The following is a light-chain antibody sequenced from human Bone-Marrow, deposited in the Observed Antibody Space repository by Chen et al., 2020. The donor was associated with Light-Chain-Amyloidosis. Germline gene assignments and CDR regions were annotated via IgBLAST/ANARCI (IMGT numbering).Light chain of an antibody. J-gene: IGLJ3*02. CDR2: STT. CDR3: LLYDGGVQGM. V-gene: IGLV7-43*01. Sequence: QTVVTQEPSVTVPPGGTVTLPCASSTGPVTSGNYPTWLQQKPGQAPRTLIYSTTQKYSWTPARFSGSLLGGKAALTLSGVQPEDEADYYCLLYDGGVQGMFGGGTKLTVL. CDR1: TGPVTSGNY.